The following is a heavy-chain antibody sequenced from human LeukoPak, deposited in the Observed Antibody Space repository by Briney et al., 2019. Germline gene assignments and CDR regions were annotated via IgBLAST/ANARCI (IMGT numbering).Heavy chain of an antibody. CDR2: IYYSGST. V-gene: IGHV4-39*01. CDR1: GGSISSSSYY. Sequence: PSETLSLTCTVSGGSISSSSYYWGWIRQPPGKGLEWIGSIYYSGSTYYNPSLKSRVTISVDTPKNQFSLKLSSVTAADTAVYYCARLGLEVAVAGTAISYWGQGTLVTVSS. D-gene: IGHD6-19*01. CDR3: ARLGLEVAVAGTAISY. J-gene: IGHJ4*02.